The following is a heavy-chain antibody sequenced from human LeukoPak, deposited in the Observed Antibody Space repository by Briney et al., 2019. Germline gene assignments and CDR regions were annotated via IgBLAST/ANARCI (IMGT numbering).Heavy chain of an antibody. CDR2: ISGDPGVT. CDR1: GFTCSNYA. V-gene: IGHV3-23*01. Sequence: GGSLILCCAASGFTCSNYAMSWVRQAPGKGLEWVSTISGDPGVTYHAESVKGRFTISRDNSKNTLYMQMNSLRAEDTAVYYCAKGPSSPAYYDSRPYFDYWGQGTLVTVSS. D-gene: IGHD3-22*01. J-gene: IGHJ4*02. CDR3: AKGPSSPAYYDSRPYFDY.